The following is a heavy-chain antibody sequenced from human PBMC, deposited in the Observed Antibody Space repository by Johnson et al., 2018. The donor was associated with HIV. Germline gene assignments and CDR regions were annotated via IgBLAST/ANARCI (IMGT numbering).Heavy chain of an antibody. CDR3: AREFLYGDYQDAFDI. CDR2: IYSGGST. Sequence: QVQLVESGGGLVQPGRSLRLSCAASGFTFDDYAMHWVRQAPGKGLEWVSGIYSGGSTYYADSVKGRFTISRDNSKNTLYLQMNSLRAEDTAVYYCAREFLYGDYQDAFDIWGQGTMVTVSS. V-gene: IGHV3-NL1*01. J-gene: IGHJ3*02. D-gene: IGHD4-17*01. CDR1: GFTFDDYA.